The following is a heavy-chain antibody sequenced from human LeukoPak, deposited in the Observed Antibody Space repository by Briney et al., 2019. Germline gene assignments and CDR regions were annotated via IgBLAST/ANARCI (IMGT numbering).Heavy chain of an antibody. J-gene: IGHJ4*01. CDR1: GYSFTSYW. D-gene: IGHD2-15*01. V-gene: IGHV5-51*01. CDR2: IYPGDSDT. Sequence: PGESLKISCRGSGYSFTSYWIGWVRQMPGKGLEWMGIIYPGDSDTRYSPSFQGQVTISADKSISTAYLQWSSLKASDTAIYYCARLLGYCSGGSCYPRDYWGQGTLVTVSS. CDR3: ARLLGYCSGGSCYPRDY.